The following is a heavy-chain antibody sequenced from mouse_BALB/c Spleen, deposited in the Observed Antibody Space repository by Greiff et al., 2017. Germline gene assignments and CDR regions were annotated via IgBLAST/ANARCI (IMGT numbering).Heavy chain of an antibody. D-gene: IGHD1-1*01. V-gene: IGHV1S81*02. CDR3: ARYDYYGSNPWFAY. J-gene: IGHJ3*01. CDR1: GYTFTSYW. CDR2: INPSNGRT. Sequence: QVQLQQSGAELVKPGASVKLSCKASGYTFTSYWMHWVKQRPGQGLEWIGEINPSNGRTNYNEKFKSKATLTVDKSSSTAYMQLSSLTYEDSAVYLCARYDYYGSNPWFAYWGKETLVTVCA.